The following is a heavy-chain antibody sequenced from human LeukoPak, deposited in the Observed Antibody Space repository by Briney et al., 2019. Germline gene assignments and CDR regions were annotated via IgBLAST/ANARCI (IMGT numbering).Heavy chain of an antibody. Sequence: PGGSLRLSCAASGFTFSNYPIHWVRQAPGKGLEFVSSIHSNGISTYYGNSVKGRFTVSRDNSKNTVYLQMGSLREEDTAVYYCAREDDTGRYMGDDAFDIWGQGTMVTVSS. CDR2: IHSNGIST. CDR1: GFTFSNYP. V-gene: IGHV3-64*01. D-gene: IGHD1-26*01. J-gene: IGHJ3*02. CDR3: AREDDTGRYMGDDAFDI.